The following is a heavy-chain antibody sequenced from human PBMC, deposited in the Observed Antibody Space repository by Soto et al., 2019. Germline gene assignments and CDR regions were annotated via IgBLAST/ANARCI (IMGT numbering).Heavy chain of an antibody. D-gene: IGHD3-3*01. Sequence: QVQLVESGGGVVQPGRSLRLSCAASGFTFSSYGMHWVRQAPGKGLEWVAVIWYDGSNKYYADSVKGRFTISRDNSKNTLYLQMNRLRAEDTAVYYCARDASYYDFWVGGYFDYWGQGTLVTVSS. CDR3: ARDASYYDFWVGGYFDY. J-gene: IGHJ4*02. CDR2: IWYDGSNK. V-gene: IGHV3-33*01. CDR1: GFTFSSYG.